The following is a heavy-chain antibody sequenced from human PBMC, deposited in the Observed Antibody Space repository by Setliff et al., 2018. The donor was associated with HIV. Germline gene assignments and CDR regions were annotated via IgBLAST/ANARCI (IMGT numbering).Heavy chain of an antibody. CDR2: IYYNGIT. CDR3: ARAGYYDSTSYWEYFQH. V-gene: IGHV4-59*11. CDR1: GGSISSHY. Sequence: SETLSLTCTVSGGSISSHYWSWIRQPPGKGLEWIGSIYYNGITNYNPSLKSRVTVSVDTSKNQFSLKLSSVTAADTAVYYCARAGYYDSTSYWEYFQHWGQGTLVTV. J-gene: IGHJ1*01. D-gene: IGHD3-22*01.